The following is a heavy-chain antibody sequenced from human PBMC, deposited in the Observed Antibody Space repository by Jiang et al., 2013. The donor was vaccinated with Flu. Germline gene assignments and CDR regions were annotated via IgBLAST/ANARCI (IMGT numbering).Heavy chain of an antibody. V-gene: IGHV4-61*07. CDR3: ARQDYFDC. Sequence: SRVTISVDRSKNQFSLKLNSVTAADTAVYYCARQDYFDCWGQGTLVTVSS. J-gene: IGHJ4*02.